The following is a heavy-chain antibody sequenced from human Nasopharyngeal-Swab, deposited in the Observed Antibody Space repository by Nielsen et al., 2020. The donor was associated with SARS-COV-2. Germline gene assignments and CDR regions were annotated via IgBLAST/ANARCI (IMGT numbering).Heavy chain of an antibody. D-gene: IGHD6-13*01. J-gene: IGHJ6*02. CDR3: ARGEAAADFYYYGMDV. Sequence: GESLKISCAASGFTFSSYAMHWVRQAPGKGLEWVAVISYDGSNKYYADSVKGRFTISRDNSKSTLYLQMNSLRAEDTAVYYCARGEAAADFYYYGMDVWGQGTTVTVSS. CDR2: ISYDGSNK. V-gene: IGHV3-30-3*01. CDR1: GFTFSSYA.